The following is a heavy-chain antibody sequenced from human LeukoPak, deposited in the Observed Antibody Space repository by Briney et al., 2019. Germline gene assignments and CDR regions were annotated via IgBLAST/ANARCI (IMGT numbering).Heavy chain of an antibody. D-gene: IGHD6-19*01. V-gene: IGHV4-59*01. Sequence: SETLSLTCTVSGGSISSYYWSWIRPPPGKGLEWIGYIYYSGSTNYNPSLKSRVTISVDTSKNQLSLKLSSVTAADTAVYYCARDQAGPYSSGWHYFDYWGQGTLVTVCS. CDR2: IYYSGST. J-gene: IGHJ4*02. CDR3: ARDQAGPYSSGWHYFDY. CDR1: GGSISSYY.